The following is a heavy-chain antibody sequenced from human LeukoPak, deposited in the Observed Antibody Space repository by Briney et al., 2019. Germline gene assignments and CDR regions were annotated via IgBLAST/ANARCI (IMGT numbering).Heavy chain of an antibody. V-gene: IGHV4-59*08. CDR1: GGSISSYY. CDR3: ARALDLLWFGELSHYYMDV. J-gene: IGHJ6*03. D-gene: IGHD3-10*01. CDR2: IYYSGST. Sequence: SETLSLTCTVSGGSISSYYWSWIRQPPGKGLEWIGYIYYSGSTNYNPSLKSRVTISVDTSKNQFSLKLSSVTAADTAVYYCARALDLLWFGELSHYYMDVWGKGTTVTVSS.